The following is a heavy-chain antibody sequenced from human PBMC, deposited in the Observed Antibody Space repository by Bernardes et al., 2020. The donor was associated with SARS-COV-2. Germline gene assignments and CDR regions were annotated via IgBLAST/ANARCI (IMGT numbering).Heavy chain of an antibody. CDR2: IYYTGST. V-gene: IGHV4-39*01. CDR3: ARAPPEAVAGMGLFDY. Sequence: SETLSPTCPVSGGSIRSSSYYWGWIRQPPGKGREWTGTIYYTGSTYYNPSLKSPVTISVDTSKNQFSLRLTSVTAADTSVYYCARAPPEAVAGMGLFDYWGQGDLVTVSS. CDR1: GGSIRSSSYY. J-gene: IGHJ4*02. D-gene: IGHD6-19*01.